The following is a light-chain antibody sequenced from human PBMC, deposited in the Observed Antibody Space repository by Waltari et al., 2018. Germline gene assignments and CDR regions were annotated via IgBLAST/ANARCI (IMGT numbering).Light chain of an antibody. J-gene: IGLJ1*01. V-gene: IGLV2-8*01. CDR1: SSDVGGYKF. CDR2: EAN. Sequence: QSALTQPPPASGSTGQSVPLSCTGTSSDVGGYKFSAWYQQHPGRPAKRSIYEANQRPSGDPDRFAGSKSGNAVSLTVCGLQAEDEADYYCSSYAGGNYLVFGTGPKVTVL. CDR3: SSYAGGNYLV.